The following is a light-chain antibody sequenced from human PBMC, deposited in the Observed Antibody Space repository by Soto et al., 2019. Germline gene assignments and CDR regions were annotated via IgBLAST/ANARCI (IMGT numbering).Light chain of an antibody. CDR1: SSDVGAYNL. Sequence: QSALTQPASVSGSPEQSITISCTGTSSDVGAYNLVSGYQQHPGKAPRLIIYEGSKRPSGISHRFSGSKSDNTAALTISGLRAEDEAHYHCCSYAGSRTLVFGGGTKLTVL. V-gene: IGLV2-23*01. CDR2: EGS. J-gene: IGLJ2*01. CDR3: CSYAGSRTLV.